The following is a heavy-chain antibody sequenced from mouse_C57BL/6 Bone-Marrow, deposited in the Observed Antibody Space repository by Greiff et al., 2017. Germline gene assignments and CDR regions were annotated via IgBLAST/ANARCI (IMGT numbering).Heavy chain of an antibody. CDR1: GYTFTDYY. D-gene: IGHD2-1*01. V-gene: IGHV1-26*01. CDR3: ARDGNAAWFAY. CDR2: INPNNGGT. Sequence: EVQLQQSGPELVKPGASVKISCKASGYTFTDYYMNWVKQSHGKSLEWIGDINPNNGGTSYNQKFKGKATLTVDKSSSTAYMELRRLTSEDSAVYYCARDGNAAWFAYWGQGTLVTVSA. J-gene: IGHJ3*01.